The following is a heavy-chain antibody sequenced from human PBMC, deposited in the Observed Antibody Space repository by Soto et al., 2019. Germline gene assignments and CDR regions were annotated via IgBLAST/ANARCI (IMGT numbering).Heavy chain of an antibody. V-gene: IGHV3-23*01. D-gene: IGHD2-2*01. CDR3: AKDGYCTATSCFAGGEFDY. Sequence: EVQLSESGGGLVQPGGSLRLSCAASGFTFSNYAMSWVRQAPGKGLEWISAISGSGDYTYYEDSVKGRFTVSRDNSKSTLYLQTNNLRAEDSATYYCAKDGYCTATSCFAGGEFDYWGQGTQATVSS. CDR1: GFTFSNYA. CDR2: ISGSGDYT. J-gene: IGHJ4*02.